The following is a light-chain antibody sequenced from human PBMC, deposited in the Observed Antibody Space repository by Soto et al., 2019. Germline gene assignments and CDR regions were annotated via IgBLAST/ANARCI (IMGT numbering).Light chain of an antibody. J-gene: IGKJ4*01. CDR2: DAS. Sequence: EIVLTQSPATLSLSPGERATLSCRASQSVSSYLAWYQQKPGQAPRLLIYDASARATGIPARFSGSGSGTDFTLTISSLEPDDFAVSYCQQRSNWLFGGGTKLEIK. CDR3: QQRSNWL. CDR1: QSVSSY. V-gene: IGKV3-11*01.